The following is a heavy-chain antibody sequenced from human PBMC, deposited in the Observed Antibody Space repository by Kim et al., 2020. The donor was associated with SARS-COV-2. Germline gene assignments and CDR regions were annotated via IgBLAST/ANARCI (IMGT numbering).Heavy chain of an antibody. Sequence: GGSLRLSCAASGFTFSSYSMNWVRQAPGKGLEWVSSISSSSSYIYYADSVKGRFTISRDNAKNSLYLQMNSLRAEDTAVYYCARVWFGELLSAFDIWGQGTMVTVSS. CDR3: ARVWFGELLSAFDI. V-gene: IGHV3-21*01. CDR2: ISSSSSYI. J-gene: IGHJ3*02. D-gene: IGHD3-10*01. CDR1: GFTFSSYS.